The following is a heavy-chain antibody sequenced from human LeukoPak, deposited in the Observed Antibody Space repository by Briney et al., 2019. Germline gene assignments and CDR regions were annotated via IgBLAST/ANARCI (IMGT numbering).Heavy chain of an antibody. Sequence: ASVKVSCKASGGTFSSYAISWVRQAPGQGLEWMGRIIPILGIANYAQKFQGRVTITADKSTSTAYMELSSLRSEDTAMYYCARDKVGSYFDYWGQGTLVTVSS. CDR2: IIPILGIA. CDR1: GGTFSSYA. D-gene: IGHD3-10*01. J-gene: IGHJ4*02. V-gene: IGHV1-69*04. CDR3: ARDKVGSYFDY.